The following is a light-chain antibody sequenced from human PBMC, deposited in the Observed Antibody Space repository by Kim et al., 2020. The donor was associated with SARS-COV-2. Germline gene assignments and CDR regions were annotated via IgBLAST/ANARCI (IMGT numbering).Light chain of an antibody. CDR3: HQYDVSPET. J-gene: IGKJ1*01. CDR1: QSVSRNY. V-gene: IGKV3-20*01. CDR2: GAS. Sequence: EIVLTQSPGTLSLSPGDRATLSCRASQSVSRNYLAWLQQKPGQAPRLLIYGASSRATGIPDRFSGSGSGTDFTLTISRLEPEDFAVYYCHQYDVSPETFGQGTKVDIK.